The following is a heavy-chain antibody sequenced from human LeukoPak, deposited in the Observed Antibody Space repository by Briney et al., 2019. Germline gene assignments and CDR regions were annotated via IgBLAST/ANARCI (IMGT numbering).Heavy chain of an antibody. D-gene: IGHD1-26*01. J-gene: IGHJ5*02. CDR2: ISGSGGNT. Sequence: GGSLRLSCAASGFTFSSFAMSWVRQAPGKGLEWVSAISGSGGNTYYADSVKGRFTISRDNSKSTLYLQMNSLRAEDTAVYYCAKGPYSGFSWGQGTLVTVSS. CDR1: GFTFSSFA. CDR3: AKGPYSGFS. V-gene: IGHV3-23*01.